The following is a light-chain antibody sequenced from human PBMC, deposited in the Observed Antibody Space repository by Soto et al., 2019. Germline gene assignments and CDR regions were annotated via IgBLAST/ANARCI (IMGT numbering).Light chain of an antibody. J-gene: IGLJ1*01. CDR2: EVN. CDR3: SSYAGINNLGV. CDR1: SSDVGGYKY. V-gene: IGLV2-8*01. Sequence: QSVLTHPPSASGSPGQSVNISCTGTSSDVGGYKYVSWYQQHPGKAPKLMIFEVNKRPSGVPDRFSGSKSGNTASLTVSGLQAEDEADYYCSSYAGINNLGVFGTGTKLTVL.